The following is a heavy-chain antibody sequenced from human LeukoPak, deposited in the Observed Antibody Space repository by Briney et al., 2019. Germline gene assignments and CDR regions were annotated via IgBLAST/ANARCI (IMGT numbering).Heavy chain of an antibody. D-gene: IGHD2-21*02. V-gene: IGHV3-21*04. CDR2: VSLSSSYI. CDR3: AKEGRGVVTATYFDY. Sequence: PGGSLRLSCAASGFIFSSYSMNWVRQAPGKGLEWVSSVSLSSSYIYYADSVKGRFTISRDNSKNSLYLQMNSLRAEDTALYYCAKEGRGVVTATYFDYWGQGTLVTVSS. CDR1: GFIFSSYS. J-gene: IGHJ4*02.